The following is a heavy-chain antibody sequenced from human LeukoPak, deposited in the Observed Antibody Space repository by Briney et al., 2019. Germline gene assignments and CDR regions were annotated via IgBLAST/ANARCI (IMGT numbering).Heavy chain of an antibody. D-gene: IGHD3-10*01. CDR3: ARLQRITMAGPNYWYFDL. Sequence: PSETLSLTCTVSGDSISSYYWSWIRQPPEKGLEWIGYIYYSGSTNYNPSLKSRVTISVDTSTTQFSLNLDSVTAADTAVYYCARLQRITMAGPNYWYFDLWGRGTLVTVSS. CDR1: GDSISSYY. CDR2: IYYSGST. J-gene: IGHJ2*01. V-gene: IGHV4-59*01.